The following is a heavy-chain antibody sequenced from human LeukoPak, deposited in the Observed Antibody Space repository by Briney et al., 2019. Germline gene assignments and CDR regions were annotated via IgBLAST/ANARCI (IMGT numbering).Heavy chain of an antibody. Sequence: GGSLRLSCAASIYTFQLYAMRWVRQAPGKGLEWVSGISWNGGCIGYADSVKGRFTISRDNAKNSLYLQMNSLRAEDTALYSHETEISYSSQWLVPYFDYWGQGTLVTVSS. D-gene: IGHD6-19*01. CDR1: IYTFQLYA. J-gene: IGHJ4*02. CDR3: ETEISYSSQWLVPYFDY. V-gene: IGHV3-9*01. CDR2: ISWNGGCI.